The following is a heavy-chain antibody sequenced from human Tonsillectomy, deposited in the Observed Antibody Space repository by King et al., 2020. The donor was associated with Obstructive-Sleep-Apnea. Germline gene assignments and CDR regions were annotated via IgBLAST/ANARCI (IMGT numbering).Heavy chain of an antibody. CDR3: AKDQGVRGYYFGMDV. Sequence: VQLVESGGDLVQRGGSLRLSCAASGFTFSRYAMSWVRQAPGKGLEWLAGISGRGESTYYADSVKGRFTISRDNSKNTLYLQMNSLRAEDTAVYYCAKDQGVRGYYFGMDVWGQGTTVTVSS. D-gene: IGHD3-10*01. CDR2: ISGRGEST. V-gene: IGHV3-23*04. CDR1: GFTFSRYA. J-gene: IGHJ6*02.